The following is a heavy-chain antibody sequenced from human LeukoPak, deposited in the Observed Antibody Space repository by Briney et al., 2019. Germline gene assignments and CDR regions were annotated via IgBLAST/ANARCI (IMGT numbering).Heavy chain of an antibody. V-gene: IGHV1-69*13. CDR1: GGTFSSYA. D-gene: IGHD2-2*01. J-gene: IGHJ3*02. Sequence: ASVKVSCKASGGTFSSYAISWVRQAPGQGLEWMGGIIPIFGTANYAQKFQGRVTITADESTSTAYMELSSLRSEDTAVYYCATTQLGYCSSTSCRPGMDAFDIWGQGTMVTVSS. CDR2: IIPIFGTA. CDR3: ATTQLGYCSSTSCRPGMDAFDI.